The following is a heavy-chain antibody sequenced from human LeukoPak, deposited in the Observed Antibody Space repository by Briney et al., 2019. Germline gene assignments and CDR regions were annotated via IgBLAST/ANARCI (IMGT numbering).Heavy chain of an antibody. D-gene: IGHD1-7*01. Sequence: SGGSLRLSCAASGFTFSSYSMNWVRQAPGKGLEWVSSISSSSSYIYYADSVKGRFTISRDNAKNSLYLQMNSLRAEDTAVYYCARDLPGITGTKDYWGQGTLVTVSS. CDR3: ARDLPGITGTKDY. CDR2: ISSSSSYI. CDR1: GFTFSSYS. V-gene: IGHV3-21*01. J-gene: IGHJ4*02.